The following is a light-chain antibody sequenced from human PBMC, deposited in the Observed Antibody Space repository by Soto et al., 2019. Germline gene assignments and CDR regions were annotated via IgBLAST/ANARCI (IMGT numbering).Light chain of an antibody. Sequence: QSALTQPASVSGSPGQSITISCTGTSSDVGGYNYFCWYQLHPGKAPKLMIYDVSNRPSGVSNRFSGSKSGNTASLTISGPQAEDEADYYCSSYTSSSFYVFGTGTKLTVL. V-gene: IGLV2-14*01. CDR3: SSYTSSSFYV. CDR2: DVS. J-gene: IGLJ1*01. CDR1: SSDVGGYNY.